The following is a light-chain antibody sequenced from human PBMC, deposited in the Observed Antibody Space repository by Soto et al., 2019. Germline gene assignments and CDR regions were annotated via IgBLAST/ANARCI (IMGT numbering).Light chain of an antibody. CDR2: AAS. V-gene: IGKV1-12*01. CDR3: KQSKTLPLT. CDR1: QAIDRW. Sequence: DIQMTQAPSSLSASFGDRVTITCRASQAIDRWLAWYQQKPGKAPKVLIYAASNLRSGVPSRFGGSGSGIDFSLTISSLQPEDLATYYCKQSKTLPLTFGGGTKVDIK. J-gene: IGKJ4*01.